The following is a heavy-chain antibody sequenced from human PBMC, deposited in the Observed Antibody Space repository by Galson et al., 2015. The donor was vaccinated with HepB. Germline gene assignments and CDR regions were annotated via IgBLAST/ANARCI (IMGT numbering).Heavy chain of an antibody. CDR2: IYHSEHT. V-gene: IGHV4-59*01. CDR1: GGSIGGFY. J-gene: IGHJ3*02. D-gene: IGHD1-14*01. CDR3: ARDQSLGMPLAFDI. Sequence: SETLSLTCTVSGGSIGGFYWNWIRQPPGKGLEWIGYIYHSEHTKFNPSLKSRVTISSDTSKNQLSLKLTSVTAADTAVYYCARDQSLGMPLAFDIWGQGTTVTVSS.